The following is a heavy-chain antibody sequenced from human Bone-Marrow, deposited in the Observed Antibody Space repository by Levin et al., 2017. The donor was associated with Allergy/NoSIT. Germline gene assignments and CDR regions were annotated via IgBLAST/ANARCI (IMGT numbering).Heavy chain of an antibody. J-gene: IGHJ5*02. CDR3: ARGNPGGYFDP. D-gene: IGHD2-2*01. CDR2: ISDDVKTT. CDR1: GFSFSSYA. V-gene: IGHV3-74*01. Sequence: GGSLRLSCAASGFSFSSYAMYWVRQAPGKGLLWVSRISDDVKTTTYADSVKGRFTISRDNAKNTVHLQMSSLRPEDTAVYFCARGNPGGYFDPWGQGTLVTVFS.